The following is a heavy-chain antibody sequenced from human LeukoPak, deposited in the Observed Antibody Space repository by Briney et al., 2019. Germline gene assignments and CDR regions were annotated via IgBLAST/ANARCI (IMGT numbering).Heavy chain of an antibody. J-gene: IGHJ4*02. D-gene: IGHD2-15*01. CDR1: VYSFTDYY. CDR3: VRAGPAAPLDF. V-gene: IGHV1-2*02. CDR2: INPKSGAT. Sequence: ASVKVSCRASVYSFTDYYIHWMRQAPGQGFEWMGWINPKSGATDYSQKFQGRVTLTRDTSIAAAYMELSNLRSDDTVVYYCVRAGPAAPLDFWGQGTLVTVSP.